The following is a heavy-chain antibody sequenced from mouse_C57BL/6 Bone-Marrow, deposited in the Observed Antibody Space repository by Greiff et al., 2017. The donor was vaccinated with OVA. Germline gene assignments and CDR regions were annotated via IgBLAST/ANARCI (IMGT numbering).Heavy chain of an antibody. J-gene: IGHJ3*01. D-gene: IGHD2-4*01. Sequence: EVKLVESGGGLVKPGGSLKLSCAASGFTFSSYAMSWVRQTPEKRLEWVATISDGGSYTYYPDNVKGRFTLSRDNAKNNLYLQMSHLKSEDTAMYYWARVRRLTWFAYWGQGTLVTVSA. CDR1: GFTFSSYA. V-gene: IGHV5-4*03. CDR2: ISDGGSYT. CDR3: ARVRRLTWFAY.